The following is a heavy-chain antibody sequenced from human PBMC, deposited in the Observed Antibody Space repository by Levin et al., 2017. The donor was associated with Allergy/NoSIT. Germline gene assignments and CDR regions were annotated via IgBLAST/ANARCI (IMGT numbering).Heavy chain of an antibody. V-gene: IGHV3-23*01. Sequence: ETLSLTCAASGFTFSSYAMSWVRQAPGKGREWVSAISGSGGSTYYADSVKGRFTISRDNSKNTLYLQMNSLRAEDTAVYYCANPSTQAKWLVANWGQGTLVTVSS. CDR1: GFTFSSYA. D-gene: IGHD6-19*01. CDR2: ISGSGGST. J-gene: IGHJ4*02. CDR3: ANPSTQAKWLVAN.